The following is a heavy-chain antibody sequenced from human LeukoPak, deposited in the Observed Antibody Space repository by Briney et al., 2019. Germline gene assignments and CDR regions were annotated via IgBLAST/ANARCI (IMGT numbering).Heavy chain of an antibody. CDR2: IYSGGST. J-gene: IGHJ4*02. D-gene: IGHD3-10*01. Sequence: PGGSLRLSCAASGFTVSSNYMSWVRQAPGKGLEWVSVIYSGGSTYYADSVKGRFTISRDNSKNTLYLQMNSLRAEDTAIYFCAKGSGNGYGSGPFDYWGQGTLVTVSS. CDR1: GFTVSSNY. V-gene: IGHV3-66*01. CDR3: AKGSGNGYGSGPFDY.